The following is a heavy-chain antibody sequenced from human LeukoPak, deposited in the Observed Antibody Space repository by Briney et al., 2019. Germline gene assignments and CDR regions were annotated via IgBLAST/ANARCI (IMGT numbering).Heavy chain of an antibody. D-gene: IGHD2-21*01. CDR3: TRIGIGIIGRDPVDY. Sequence: GRFLRLSCAASGFTFRDYAMSWVRLAPGKGLQWVGFIRSKTYGGAADYGASVKGRFTIYRDDSQSIAYLLMNRLEIEDTAVYYCTRIGIGIIGRDPVDYWGQGTLVTVSS. CDR1: GFTFRDYA. CDR2: IRSKTYGGAA. V-gene: IGHV3-49*04. J-gene: IGHJ4*02.